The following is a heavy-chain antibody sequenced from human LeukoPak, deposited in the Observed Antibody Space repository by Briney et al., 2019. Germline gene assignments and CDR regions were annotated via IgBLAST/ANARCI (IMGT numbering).Heavy chain of an antibody. J-gene: IGHJ6*02. Sequence: SETLSLTCAVSGGSISGGGYSWGWVRQPPGKGLEWIGSIYASGRTNYNPSLRSRITMSVDTSKNQFSLKLSPVTASDTAVYYCARGPRCSSTSRFGRYGMDVWGHGTTVTVSS. CDR2: IYASGRT. V-gene: IGHV4-30-4*07. CDR3: ARGPRCSSTSRFGRYGMDV. D-gene: IGHD2-2*01. CDR1: GGSISGGGYS.